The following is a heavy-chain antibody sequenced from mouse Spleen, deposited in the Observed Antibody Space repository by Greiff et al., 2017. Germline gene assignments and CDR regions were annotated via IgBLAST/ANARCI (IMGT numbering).Heavy chain of an antibody. Sequence: VQLQQSGPELVKPGASVKMSCKASGYTFTDYNMHWVKQSHGKSLEWIGYINPNNGGTSYNQKFKGKATLTVNKSSSTAYMELRSLTSEDSAVYYCAREEYRYDGSWFAYWGQGTLVTVSA. D-gene: IGHD2-14*01. J-gene: IGHJ3*01. CDR1: GYTFTDYN. CDR2: INPNNGGT. CDR3: AREEYRYDGSWFAY. V-gene: IGHV1-22*01.